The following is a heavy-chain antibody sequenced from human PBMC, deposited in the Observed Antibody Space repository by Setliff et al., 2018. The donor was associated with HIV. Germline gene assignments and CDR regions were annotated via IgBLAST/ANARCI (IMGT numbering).Heavy chain of an antibody. V-gene: IGHV4-61*01. CDR3: ARHPDSGFYYSPLLNNWYFDL. CDR1: GGSLSSSSYS. D-gene: IGHD3-22*01. CDR2: VSYSGST. Sequence: SATLSLTCTVSGGSLSSSSYSWSWIRQPPGKTLEWIGYVSYSGSTRYKPSLKSRVTISVDTANNQFSLKLTSVTAADTAAYYCARHPDSGFYYSPLLNNWYFDLWGPGTLVTVSS. J-gene: IGHJ2*01.